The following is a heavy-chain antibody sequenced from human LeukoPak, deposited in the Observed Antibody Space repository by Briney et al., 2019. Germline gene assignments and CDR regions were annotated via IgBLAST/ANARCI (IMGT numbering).Heavy chain of an antibody. CDR2: IYHSVST. Sequence: SETLSLTCAVSGYSISSGYYWGWIRQPPGKGLEWIGSIYHSVSTYYNPSLKSRVTISVHTSKNQFSLKLSSVTAADTAVYYCARDLEGAIDYWGQGTLVTVSS. V-gene: IGHV4-38-2*02. CDR3: ARDLEGAIDY. CDR1: GYSISSGYY. D-gene: IGHD1-26*01. J-gene: IGHJ4*02.